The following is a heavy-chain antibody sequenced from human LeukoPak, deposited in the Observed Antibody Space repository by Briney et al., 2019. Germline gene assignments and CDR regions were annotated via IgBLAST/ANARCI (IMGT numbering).Heavy chain of an antibody. Sequence: PSETLSLTCTVSGGSISSYYWSWIRQPPGKGLEWIGYIYYSGSTNYNPSLKSRVTISVDTSKNQSSLKLSSVTAADTAVYYCARAWYSSSSYFDYWGQGTLVTVSS. V-gene: IGHV4-59*01. CDR3: ARAWYSSSSYFDY. CDR1: GGSISSYY. D-gene: IGHD6-13*01. CDR2: IYYSGST. J-gene: IGHJ4*02.